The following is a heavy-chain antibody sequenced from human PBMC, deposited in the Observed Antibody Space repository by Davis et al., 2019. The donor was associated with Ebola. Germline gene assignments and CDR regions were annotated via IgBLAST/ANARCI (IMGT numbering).Heavy chain of an antibody. V-gene: IGHV3-23*01. CDR3: AKDLSIAAAGTFGMDV. Sequence: GESLKISCATSGFTFNNYAMTWVRQAPGKGLEWVSVVKSDSDTYYAGSVKGRFSISRDNSKNTLYLQMNSLRAEDTAVYYCAKDLSIAAAGTFGMDVWGQGTTVTVSS. D-gene: IGHD6-13*01. CDR1: GFTFNNYA. CDR2: VKSDSDT. J-gene: IGHJ6*02.